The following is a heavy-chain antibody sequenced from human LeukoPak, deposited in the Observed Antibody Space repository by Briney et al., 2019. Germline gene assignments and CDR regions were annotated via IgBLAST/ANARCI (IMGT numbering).Heavy chain of an antibody. Sequence: GGSLRLSCVASGLTFSDYSINWVRQAPGKGLEWVSAISGSGGSAYYADSVKGRFTISRDNSKNTLYLQMNSLRAEDTAVYYCAKSQGVVITNFDYWGQGTLVTVSS. D-gene: IGHD3-22*01. V-gene: IGHV3-23*01. CDR2: ISGSGGSA. CDR1: GLTFSDYS. CDR3: AKSQGVVITNFDY. J-gene: IGHJ4*02.